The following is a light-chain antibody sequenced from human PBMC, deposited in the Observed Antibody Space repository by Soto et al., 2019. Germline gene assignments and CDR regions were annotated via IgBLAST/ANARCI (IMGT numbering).Light chain of an antibody. CDR2: SND. CDR3: EAWDDSRKGVV. J-gene: IGLJ2*01. CDR1: SSNIGTNT. V-gene: IGLV1-44*01. Sequence: QSVLTQPPSASGTPGQGVTISCSGRSSNIGTNTVNWYKQLPGTAPKLLIYSNDLRPSGVPDRYSGSKSGTSASLAISGLQTEDEADYYCEAWDDSRKGVVFGGGTKLTVL.